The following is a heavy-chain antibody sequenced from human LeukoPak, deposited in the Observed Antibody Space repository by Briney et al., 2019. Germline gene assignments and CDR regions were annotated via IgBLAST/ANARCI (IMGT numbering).Heavy chain of an antibody. D-gene: IGHD5-18*01. J-gene: IGHJ4*02. V-gene: IGHV3-21*01. CDR1: GFTFSSYS. Sequence: GGFLRLSCAASGFTFSSYSMNWVRQAPGKGLEWVSSISSSSSYIYYADSVKGRFTISRDNAKNSLYLQMNSLRAEDTAVYYCAAGYSYGYFPDYWGQGTLVTVSS. CDR3: AAGYSYGYFPDY. CDR2: ISSSSSYI.